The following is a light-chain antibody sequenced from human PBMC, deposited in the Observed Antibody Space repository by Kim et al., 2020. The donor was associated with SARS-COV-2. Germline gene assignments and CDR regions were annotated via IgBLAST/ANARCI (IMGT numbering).Light chain of an antibody. CDR1: SLRSYY. Sequence: SSELTQDPAVSVALGQTFRITCQGDSLRSYYATWYQQKPGQAPIVVIYGKNNRPSGIPDRFSGSSSGDTASLTITGTQAGDEADYYCNSRGSNDNVLFGG. V-gene: IGLV3-19*01. CDR3: NSRGSNDNVL. J-gene: IGLJ2*01. CDR2: GKN.